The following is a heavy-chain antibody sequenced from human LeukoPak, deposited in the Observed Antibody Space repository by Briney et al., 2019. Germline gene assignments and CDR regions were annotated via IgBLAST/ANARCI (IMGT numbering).Heavy chain of an antibody. V-gene: IGHV1-18*01. CDR1: GYTFTDYD. D-gene: IGHD3-10*01. CDR2: VSPYNGNT. CDR3: ARNGRVRRVVKDLFEY. J-gene: IGHJ4*02. Sequence: GASVRVSCKTSGYTFTDYDITWVRQAPGQGLEWMGRVSPYNGNTYYSQTFQGRVTITKDTSTGTAYLDLKSLRADDTAMYYCARNGRVRRVVKDLFEYWGQGTLVAVSS.